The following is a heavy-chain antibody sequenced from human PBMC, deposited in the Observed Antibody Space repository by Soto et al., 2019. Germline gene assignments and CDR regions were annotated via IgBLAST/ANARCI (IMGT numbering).Heavy chain of an antibody. CDR2: IYYSGST. V-gene: IGHV4-31*03. Sequence: SEPLSLSCTVSGGSISSGGYYWSWIRQHPGKGLEWIGYIYYSGSTYYNPSLKSRVTISVDTSKNQFSLKLSSVTAADTAVYDCAREKITMVRGVLYYYYGMDVWGQGTTVTVS. D-gene: IGHD3-10*01. J-gene: IGHJ6*02. CDR1: GGSISSGGYY. CDR3: AREKITMVRGVLYYYYGMDV.